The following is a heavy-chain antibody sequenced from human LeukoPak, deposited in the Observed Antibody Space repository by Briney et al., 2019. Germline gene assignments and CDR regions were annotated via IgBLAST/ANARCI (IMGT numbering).Heavy chain of an antibody. V-gene: IGHV3-74*01. CDR1: GFTFSTYW. CDR3: VREPRVPLHPYSSGVFDN. Sequence: GGSLRLSCAASGFTFSTYWMHWVRQAPGKGLMWVSRIISDGSSTSYADSVKGRFTISRDNSKNTLYLQMNSPRAEDTALYYCVREPRVPLHPYSSGVFDNWGQGTLVTVSS. J-gene: IGHJ4*02. CDR2: IISDGSST. D-gene: IGHD6-19*01.